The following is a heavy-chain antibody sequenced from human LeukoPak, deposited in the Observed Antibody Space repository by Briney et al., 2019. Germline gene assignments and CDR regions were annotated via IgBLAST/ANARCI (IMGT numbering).Heavy chain of an antibody. Sequence: GGSLRLSCAASGFTFSSYWMHWVGQAPGKGLVWVSRINSDGSSTSYADSVKGRFTISRDNAKNTLYLQMNSLRAEDTAVYYCALGGYSYGTRWYFDLWGRGTLVTVSS. CDR1: GFTFSSYW. D-gene: IGHD5-18*01. CDR2: INSDGSST. J-gene: IGHJ2*01. CDR3: ALGGYSYGTRWYFDL. V-gene: IGHV3-74*01.